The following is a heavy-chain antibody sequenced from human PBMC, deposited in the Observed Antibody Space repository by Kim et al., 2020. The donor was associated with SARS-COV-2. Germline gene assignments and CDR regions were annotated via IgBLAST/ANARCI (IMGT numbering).Heavy chain of an antibody. CDR3: RKGRWGLIGDY. Sequence: GGSLRLSCTTSGFTFTGHAMSWVRQAPGKGLEWVSSIGGSDGRTYYADSVKGRFTISRDNSKNTLYLQMSTLRAEDTAAYYCRKGRWGLIGDYWGRRTL. V-gene: IGHV3-23*01. J-gene: IGHJ4*01. CDR1: GFTFTGHA. D-gene: IGHD3-16*02. CDR2: IGGSDGRT.